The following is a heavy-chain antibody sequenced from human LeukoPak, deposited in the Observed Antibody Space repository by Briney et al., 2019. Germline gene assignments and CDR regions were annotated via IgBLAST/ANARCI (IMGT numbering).Heavy chain of an antibody. Sequence: SETLSLTCTVSGASISSNYWSWIRQPAGKGLEWNGRMYTSGNTHYSPSLKSRVTMSVDTSKNQFSLNLTSVTAADTAVYYCANGANSGSYFEDWGQGTLVTVSS. CDR1: GASISSNY. CDR2: MYTSGNT. D-gene: IGHD1-26*01. V-gene: IGHV4-4*07. CDR3: ANGANSGSYFED. J-gene: IGHJ4*02.